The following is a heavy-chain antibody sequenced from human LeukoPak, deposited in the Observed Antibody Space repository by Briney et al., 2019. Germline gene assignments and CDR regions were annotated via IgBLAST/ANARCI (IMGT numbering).Heavy chain of an antibody. J-gene: IGHJ4*02. Sequence: PGGSLRLSCEASGVTFSSYGMSWVRQAPGKGLEWVSVIYSGGYTYYADSVKGRFTISRDNSKNTLYLQMNSLRAVDTAVYYCAKTGNPATGDYWGQGTLVTVSS. V-gene: IGHV3-53*01. CDR3: AKTGNPATGDY. CDR1: GVTFSSYG. CDR2: IYSGGYT. D-gene: IGHD1-1*01.